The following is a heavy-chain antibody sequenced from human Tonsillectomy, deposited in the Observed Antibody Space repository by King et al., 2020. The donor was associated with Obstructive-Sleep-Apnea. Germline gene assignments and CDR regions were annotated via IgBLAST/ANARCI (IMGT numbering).Heavy chain of an antibody. CDR1: GFTFSSYA. V-gene: IGHV3-30-3*01. D-gene: IGHD5-12*01. J-gene: IGHJ4*02. Sequence: VQLVESGGGVVQPGRSLRLSCAASGFTFSSYAMHWVRQAPGKGLEWVAVISYDGSNKYYADSVKGRFTISRDNSKNTLYLQMNSLRAEDTNIYYCAREGKVATILMGGFDYWGQGTLVTVSS. CDR3: AREGKVATILMGGFDY. CDR2: ISYDGSNK.